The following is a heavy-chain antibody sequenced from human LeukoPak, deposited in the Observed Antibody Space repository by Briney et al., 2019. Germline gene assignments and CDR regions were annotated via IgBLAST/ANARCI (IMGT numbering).Heavy chain of an antibody. J-gene: IGHJ4*02. CDR2: ISPRSETK. CDR1: GFTFMNHG. Sequence: GSLRLPCVASGFTFMNHGMIWVRQAPGKGLEWLSYISPRSETKNYADSVKGRFTISRDDAENSVYLHMNSLRAEDTAVYYCARVRGPTVNTMYYDLWGQGTLVTVSS. D-gene: IGHD4-11*01. CDR3: ARVRGPTVNTMYYDL. V-gene: IGHV3-48*01.